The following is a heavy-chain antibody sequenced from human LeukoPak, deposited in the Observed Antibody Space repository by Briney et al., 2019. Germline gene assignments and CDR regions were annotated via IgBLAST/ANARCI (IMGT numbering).Heavy chain of an antibody. V-gene: IGHV5-51*01. Sequence: NHGESLKISCKGSGCSFTSYWIGWVRQMPGKGLEWMGIIYPGDSDTRYSPSFQGQVTISADKSISTAYLQWSSLKASDTAMYYCARLIAPYYDSSGYLYWGQGTLVTVSS. CDR2: IYPGDSDT. J-gene: IGHJ4*02. D-gene: IGHD3-22*01. CDR3: ARLIAPYYDSSGYLY. CDR1: GCSFTSYW.